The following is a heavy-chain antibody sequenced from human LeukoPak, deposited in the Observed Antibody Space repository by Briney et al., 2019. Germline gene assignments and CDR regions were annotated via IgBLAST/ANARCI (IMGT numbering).Heavy chain of an antibody. Sequence: SETLSLTCAVSGGSISTSNWWSWVRQPPGKGLEWIGEVYRSGSTNYNPSLKSRVTMSVDKSRNQFSLNLSSVTAADTAVYYCARHGASGYAGDYWGQGTLVTVSS. CDR1: GGSISTSNW. J-gene: IGHJ4*02. CDR2: VYRSGST. D-gene: IGHD5-12*01. V-gene: IGHV4-4*02. CDR3: ARHGASGYAGDY.